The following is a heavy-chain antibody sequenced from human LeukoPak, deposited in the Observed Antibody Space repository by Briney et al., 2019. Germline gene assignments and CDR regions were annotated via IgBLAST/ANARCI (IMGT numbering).Heavy chain of an antibody. V-gene: IGHV1-69*13. CDR2: IIPIFGTA. CDR3: ARGVGDIVVVPAAMRRRNYYYYMDV. CDR1: GGTFSSYA. Sequence: GASVKVSCKASGGTFSSYAISWVRQAPGQGLEWMGGIIPIFGTANYAQKFQGRVTITADESTSTVYMELSSLRSEDTAVYYCARGVGDIVVVPAAMRRRNYYYYMDVWGKGTTVTVSS. D-gene: IGHD2-2*01. J-gene: IGHJ6*03.